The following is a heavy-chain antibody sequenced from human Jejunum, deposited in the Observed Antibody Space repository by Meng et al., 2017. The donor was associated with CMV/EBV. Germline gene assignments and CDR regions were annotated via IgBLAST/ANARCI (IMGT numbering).Heavy chain of an antibody. Sequence: TWSQSCHTLMHTPHTLTLTCSFSGFSPSTSGEGVGWIRQPPGKALEWLALIYRGDDKRYSPSLNSRLTIAKDTSKNEVVLTLTNMGPIXXGTYYXXHFVGGYYPSRPDYWGQGTLVTVSS. CDR3: XHFVGGYYPSRPDY. V-gene: IGHV2-5*02. J-gene: IGHJ4*02. D-gene: IGHD1-26*01. CDR1: GFSPSTSGEG. CDR2: IYRGDDK.